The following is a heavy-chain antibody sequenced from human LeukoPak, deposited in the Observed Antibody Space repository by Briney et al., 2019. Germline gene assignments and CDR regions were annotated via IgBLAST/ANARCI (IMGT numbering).Heavy chain of an antibody. J-gene: IGHJ5*02. V-gene: IGHV4-4*02. D-gene: IGHD3-10*01. CDR2: IYHSGST. CDR3: ARAALITMVRGIPRNWFDP. Sequence: PSETLSLTCAVSGGSITSTNWWSWVRQPPGNGLEWIGEIYHSGSTNYNPSLKSRVTISIDRSKNQFSLKLNSVTAADTAVYYCARAALITMVRGIPRNWFDPWGQGTLVTVSS. CDR1: GGSITSTNW.